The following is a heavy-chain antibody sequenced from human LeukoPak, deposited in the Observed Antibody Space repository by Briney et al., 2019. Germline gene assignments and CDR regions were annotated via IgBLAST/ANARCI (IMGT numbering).Heavy chain of an antibody. CDR2: ISAYSGHT. CDR3: ARDVSTVTTRGDYYYYMDV. Sequence: ASVTVSCKATGYTVTTYGINWVRQAPGQGLEWMGWISAYSGHTKYAQRLQGRVTMTTDTSTNTAYMQLTSPRSDDTAVYYCARDVSTVTTRGDYYYYMDVWGKGTTVTVSS. CDR1: GYTVTTYG. D-gene: IGHD4-17*01. J-gene: IGHJ6*03. V-gene: IGHV1-18*01.